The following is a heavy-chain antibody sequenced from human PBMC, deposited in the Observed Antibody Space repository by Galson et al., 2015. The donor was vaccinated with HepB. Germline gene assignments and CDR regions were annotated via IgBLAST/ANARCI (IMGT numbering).Heavy chain of an antibody. CDR3: AKDKQWLSYYYSGIDV. D-gene: IGHD6-19*01. J-gene: IGHJ6*02. CDR2: ISYDGSNK. CDR1: GFTFSSYG. V-gene: IGHV3-30*18. Sequence: SLRLSCAASGFTFSSYGMHWVRPAPGKGLEWVAVISYDGSNKYYADSVKGRFTISRDNSKNTLYLQMNSLRAEDTAVYYCAKDKQWLSYYYSGIDVWGQGTTVTVSS.